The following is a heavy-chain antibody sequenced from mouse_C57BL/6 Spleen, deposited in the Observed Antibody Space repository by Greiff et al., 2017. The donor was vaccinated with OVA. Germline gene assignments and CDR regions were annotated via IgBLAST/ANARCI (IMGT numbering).Heavy chain of an antibody. V-gene: IGHV5-9-1*02. CDR1: GFTFSSYA. D-gene: IGHD2-3*01. CDR2: ISSGGDYI. J-gene: IGHJ1*03. CDR3: TRIAMIRGYFDV. Sequence: EVQGVESGAGLVKPGGSLKLSCAASGFTFSSYAMSWVRQTPEKRLEWVAYISSGGDYIYYADTVKGRFTISRDNARNTLYLQMSSLKSEDTAMYYCTRIAMIRGYFDVWGTGTTVTVSS.